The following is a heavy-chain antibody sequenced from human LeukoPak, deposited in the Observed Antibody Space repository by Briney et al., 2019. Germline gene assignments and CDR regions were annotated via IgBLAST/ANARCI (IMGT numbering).Heavy chain of an antibody. J-gene: IGHJ3*02. D-gene: IGHD5-12*01. CDR1: GGSISSSSYY. CDR2: IYYSGRT. V-gene: IGHV4-39*01. CDR3: ARQVATMEAFDI. Sequence: SETLSLTCTVSGGSISSSSYYWGWIRQPPGKGLEWIGSIYYSGRTYYNPSLKSRVTISVDTSKNQFSLKLSSVTAADTAVYYCARQVATMEAFDIWGQGTMVTVSS.